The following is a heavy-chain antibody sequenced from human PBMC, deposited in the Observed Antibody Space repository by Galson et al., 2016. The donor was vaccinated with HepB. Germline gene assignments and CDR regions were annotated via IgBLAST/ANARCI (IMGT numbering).Heavy chain of an antibody. CDR3: ARYGDKAGWNFQH. D-gene: IGHD6-19*01. Sequence: SLRLSCAASGFTFSRFWMNWVRQAPGKGLEWVASIKEDGSKTSYVDPVKGRFTISRDNVENSLYLQMNSLRAEDTAVYYCARYGDKAGWNFQHWGQGTLVTVSS. CDR1: GFTFSRFW. CDR2: IKEDGSKT. J-gene: IGHJ1*01. V-gene: IGHV3-7*03.